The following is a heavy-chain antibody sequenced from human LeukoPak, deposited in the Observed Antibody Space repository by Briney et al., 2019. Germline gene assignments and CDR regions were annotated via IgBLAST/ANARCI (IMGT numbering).Heavy chain of an antibody. V-gene: IGHV3-11*01. J-gene: IGHJ4*02. CDR2: ITSSGNTM. D-gene: IGHD6-19*01. CDR3: ARTFSGWYGNY. Sequence: GGSLRLSCEASGFTFSDYYMSWIRQAPGKGLEWVSKITSSGNTMYYAESVKGRFTISRDNARKSLYLQMNSLRAEDTAVYYCARTFSGWYGNYWGQGTLVTVSS. CDR1: GFTFSDYY.